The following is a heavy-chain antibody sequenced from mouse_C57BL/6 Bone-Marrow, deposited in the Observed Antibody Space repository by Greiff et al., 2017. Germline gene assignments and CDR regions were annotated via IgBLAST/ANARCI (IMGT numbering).Heavy chain of an antibody. CDR2: ISDGGSYT. D-gene: IGHD1-1*01. J-gene: IGHJ4*01. Sequence: EVMLVESGGGLVKPGGSLKLSCAASGFTFSSYAMSWVRQTPEKRLEWVATISDGGSYTYYPDNVKGRFTISRDNAKNNLYLQMSHLKSEDTAMYYCARPGGSIPYYNAMYYSGVGTSVTPSS. CDR1: GFTFSSYA. V-gene: IGHV5-4*03. CDR3: ARPGGSIPYYNAMYY.